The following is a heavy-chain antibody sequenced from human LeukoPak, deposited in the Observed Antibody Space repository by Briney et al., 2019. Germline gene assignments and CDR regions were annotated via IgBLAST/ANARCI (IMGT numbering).Heavy chain of an antibody. V-gene: IGHV4-59*01. D-gene: IGHD1-7*01. CDR2: VYYSGNT. CDR3: ARGYNWNFFDY. Sequence: PSETMSLTCTVSGGSISSYYWSWIRQPPGKGLEWIGYVYYSGNTNYNPSLKSRVTISVDTSKSQLSLKLTSVTSADTAVYYCARGYNWNFFDYWGQGTLVTVSS. J-gene: IGHJ4*02. CDR1: GGSISSYY.